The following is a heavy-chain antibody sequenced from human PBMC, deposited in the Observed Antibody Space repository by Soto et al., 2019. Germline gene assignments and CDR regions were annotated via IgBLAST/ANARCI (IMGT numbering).Heavy chain of an antibody. Sequence: QMQLVQSGPEVKKPGTSVKVSCKASGFTFTSSAMQWVRQARGQRLEWIGWIVVGSGNTNYAQKFQERVTITRDMSTITAYMELSSLRSEDTAVYCCAAIGIAAAGYYYYGMDVWGQGTTVTVSS. CDR1: GFTFTSSA. CDR3: AAIGIAAAGYYYYGMDV. V-gene: IGHV1-58*02. CDR2: IVVGSGNT. D-gene: IGHD6-13*01. J-gene: IGHJ6*02.